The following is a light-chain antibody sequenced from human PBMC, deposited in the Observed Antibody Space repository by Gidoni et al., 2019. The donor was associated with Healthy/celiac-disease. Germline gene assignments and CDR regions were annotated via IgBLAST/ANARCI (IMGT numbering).Light chain of an antibody. Sequence: DIQMTQSPSTLTASVGDRVTITCRASQSISSWLAWYQQKPGKAPKLLIYKASSLESGVPSRCSGSGSGTEFTRTISSLQPDDFATYYCQQRTFGQXTKVEIK. CDR1: QSISSW. V-gene: IGKV1-5*03. CDR3: QQRT. J-gene: IGKJ1*01. CDR2: KAS.